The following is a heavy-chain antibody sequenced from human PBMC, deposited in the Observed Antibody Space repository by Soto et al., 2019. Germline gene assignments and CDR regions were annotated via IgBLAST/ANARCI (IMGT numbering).Heavy chain of an antibody. CDR2: ISASGGST. J-gene: IGHJ4*02. D-gene: IGHD3-22*01. Sequence: EVELLESGGGLVQPGGSLRLSCAASGFTFSRHALTWVRQAPGKGLVWVSAISASGGSTYDADSVKGRFTISRDNSKNTLYLQMNSLRAEDTAVYYCAKTPGVILVVTSFDHWGQGTLVTVSS. V-gene: IGHV3-23*01. CDR3: AKTPGVILVVTSFDH. CDR1: GFTFSRHA.